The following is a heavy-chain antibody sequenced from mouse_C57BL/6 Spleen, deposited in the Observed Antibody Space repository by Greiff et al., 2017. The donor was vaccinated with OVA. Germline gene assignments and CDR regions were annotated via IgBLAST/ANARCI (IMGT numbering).Heavy chain of an antibody. Sequence: EVKLEESGPGLVKPSQSLSLTCSVTGYSITSGYYWNWIRQFPGNKLEWMGYISYDGSNNYNPSLKNRISITRDTSKNQFFLKLNSVTTEDTATYYCARRAAYYSNYWYFDVWGTGTTVTVSS. CDR3: ARRAAYYSNYWYFDV. J-gene: IGHJ1*03. CDR2: ISYDGSN. CDR1: GYSITSGYY. V-gene: IGHV3-6*01. D-gene: IGHD2-5*01.